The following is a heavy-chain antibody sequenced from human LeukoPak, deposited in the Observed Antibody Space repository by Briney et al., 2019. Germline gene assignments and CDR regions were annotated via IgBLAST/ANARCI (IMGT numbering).Heavy chain of an antibody. CDR1: GGSISGGGYY. D-gene: IGHD3-22*01. Sequence: PSETLSLTCTVSGGSISGGGYYWSWIRQHPGKGLEWIGYIYYSGSTYYNPSLKSRVTISVDTSKNQFSLKLSSVTAADTAVYYCARRAYYDSSGYYFDYWGQGTLVTVSS. J-gene: IGHJ4*02. CDR2: IYYSGST. CDR3: ARRAYYDSSGYYFDY. V-gene: IGHV4-31*03.